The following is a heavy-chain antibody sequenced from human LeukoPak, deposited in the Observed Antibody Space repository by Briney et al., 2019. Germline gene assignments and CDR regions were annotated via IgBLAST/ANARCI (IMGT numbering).Heavy chain of an antibody. CDR3: AKGPNYYGSGRSWFDP. CDR2: MNPNSGNT. CDR1: GYTFTSYD. V-gene: IGHV1-8*01. J-gene: IGHJ5*02. D-gene: IGHD3-10*01. Sequence: ASVKVSCKASGYTFTSYDINWVRQATGQGLEWMGWMNPNSGNTGYAQKFQGRVTMTRNTSISTAYMELTRLRSDDTAIYYCAKGPNYYGSGRSWFDPWGQGTRVTVSS.